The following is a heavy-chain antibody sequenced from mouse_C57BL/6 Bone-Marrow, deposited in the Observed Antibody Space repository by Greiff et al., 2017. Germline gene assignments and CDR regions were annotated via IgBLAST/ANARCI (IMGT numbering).Heavy chain of an antibody. Sequence: QVQLQQSGPGLVQPSQSLSITCTVSGFSLTSYGVHWVRQSPGKGLEWLGVIWRGGSTDYNASFISRLSISKDNSKSQVFFKMRSLQADDTAIYXCARGIYYGSSYDYAMDYWGQGTSGTVSS. J-gene: IGHJ4*01. CDR2: IWRGGST. V-gene: IGHV2-2*01. D-gene: IGHD1-1*01. CDR1: GFSLTSYG. CDR3: ARGIYYGSSYDYAMDY.